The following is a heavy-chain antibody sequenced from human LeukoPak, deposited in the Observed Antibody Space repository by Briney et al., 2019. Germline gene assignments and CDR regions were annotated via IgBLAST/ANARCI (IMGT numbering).Heavy chain of an antibody. D-gene: IGHD4-11*01. CDR1: GFTLSDYY. CDR3: ARVHNTVH. V-gene: IGHV3-11*04. CDR2: IKSGSTII. J-gene: IGHJ4*02. Sequence: GGSLRLSCAASGFTLSDYYVNWLRQVPGKGLEWISYIKSGSTIIYYADSVKGRFTISRDNANNSVHLQMTGLRDDDTAVYYCARVHNTVHWGQGVQVTVSS.